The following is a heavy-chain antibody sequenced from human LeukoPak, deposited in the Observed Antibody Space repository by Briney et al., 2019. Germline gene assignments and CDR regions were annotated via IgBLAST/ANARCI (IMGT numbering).Heavy chain of an antibody. J-gene: IGHJ4*02. V-gene: IGHV1-2*02. CDR3: ATVTRYHSDGYTSRGYNDY. D-gene: IGHD5-24*01. Sequence: GASVKVSCKASGYTFTGYSMHWVRQAPGQELEWMGLIRPNSGTTNYAQRFQGRVTMTRDTSISTAYMELSSLRSDDTAVYYCATVTRYHSDGYTSRGYNDYWGQGTLVTVSS. CDR1: GYTFTGYS. CDR2: IRPNSGTT.